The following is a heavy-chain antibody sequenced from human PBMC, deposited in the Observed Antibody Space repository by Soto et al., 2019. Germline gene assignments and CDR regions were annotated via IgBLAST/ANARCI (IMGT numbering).Heavy chain of an antibody. J-gene: IGHJ6*03. CDR1: GYSFTSYW. V-gene: IGHV5-51*01. CDR2: IYPGDSDT. Sequence: GESLKISCKGSGYSFTSYWIGWVRQMPGKGLEWMGIIYPGDSDTRYSPSFQGQVTISADKSISTAYLQWSSLKASDTAMYYCARTRLELRGGEYYYYYMDVWGKGTTVTVSS. CDR3: ARTRLELRGGEYYYYYMDV. D-gene: IGHD1-7*01.